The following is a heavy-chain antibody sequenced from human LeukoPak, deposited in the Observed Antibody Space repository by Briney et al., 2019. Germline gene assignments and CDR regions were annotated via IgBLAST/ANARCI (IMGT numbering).Heavy chain of an antibody. J-gene: IGHJ4*02. D-gene: IGHD7-27*01. CDR2: IYYSGST. V-gene: IGHV4-31*03. Sequence: SETLSLTCTASGGSISSGGYYWSWIRQHPGKGLEWIGYIYYSGSTYYNPSLKSRVTISVDTSKNQFSLKLSSVTAADTAVYYCARGMAATGGIFDYWGQGTLVTVSS. CDR3: ARGMAATGGIFDY. CDR1: GGSISSGGYY.